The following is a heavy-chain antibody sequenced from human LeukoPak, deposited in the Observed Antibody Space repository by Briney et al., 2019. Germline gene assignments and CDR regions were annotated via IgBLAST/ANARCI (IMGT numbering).Heavy chain of an antibody. CDR1: GFTFSSYG. D-gene: IGHD3-3*02. CDR3: ASRAHFWSGPGG. Sequence: GRSLRLSCAASGFTFSSYGMHWVRQAPGKGLEWVAVIRYDGSNKDYADSVKGRFTISRDNSKNTLYLQMNSLRAEDTAVYYCASRAHFWSGPGGWGRGTLVTVSS. CDR2: IRYDGSNK. V-gene: IGHV3-33*01. J-gene: IGHJ4*02.